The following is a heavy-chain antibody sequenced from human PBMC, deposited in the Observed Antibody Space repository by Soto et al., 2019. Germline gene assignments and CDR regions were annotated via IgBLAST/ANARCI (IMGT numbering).Heavy chain of an antibody. V-gene: IGHV4-59*01. D-gene: IGHD3-9*01. CDR3: ARDSRSYDILTGYYINWFDP. J-gene: IGHJ5*02. Sequence: SETLSLTCTVSGGSISSYYWSWIRQPPGKGLEWIGYIYYSGSTNYNPSLKSRVTISVDTSKNQFSLKLSSVTAADTAVYYCARDSRSYDILTGYYINWFDPWGQGTLVTVSS. CDR1: GGSISSYY. CDR2: IYYSGST.